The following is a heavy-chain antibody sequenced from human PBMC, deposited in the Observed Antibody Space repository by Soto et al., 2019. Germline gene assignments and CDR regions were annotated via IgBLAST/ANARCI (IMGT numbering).Heavy chain of an antibody. Sequence: QVQLVQSGAEVKKPGSSVKVSCKASGGTFSSYAISWVRQAPGQGLEWMGGIIPIFGTANYAQKFQGRVTITADESTSTAYMELSSLRSEDTAVYYCARDRGGGPNIVVVPDWFDPWGQGALVTVSS. CDR2: IIPIFGTA. CDR3: ARDRGGGPNIVVVPDWFDP. CDR1: GGTFSSYA. D-gene: IGHD2-2*01. J-gene: IGHJ5*02. V-gene: IGHV1-69*01.